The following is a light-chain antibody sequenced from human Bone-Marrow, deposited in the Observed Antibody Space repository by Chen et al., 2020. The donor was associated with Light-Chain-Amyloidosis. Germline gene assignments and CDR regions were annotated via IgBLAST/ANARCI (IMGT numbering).Light chain of an antibody. CDR2: RNN. CDR3: AAWDDSLSAVV. CDR1: GSNIGSNY. Sequence: QSVLTQPPSASGTPGQRVTISCSGSGSNIGSNYIFWYQQLPGTAPNLLIYRNNQRPSGGPHRFSGSKSGTSASMASSGLRSDDEVDYYCAAWDDSLSAVVFGGGTKLTFL. J-gene: IGLJ2*01. V-gene: IGLV1-47*01.